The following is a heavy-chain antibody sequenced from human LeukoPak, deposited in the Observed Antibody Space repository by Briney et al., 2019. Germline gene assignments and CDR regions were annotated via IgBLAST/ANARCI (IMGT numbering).Heavy chain of an antibody. Sequence: SETLSLTCTVSGDSINSYYWSWIRQPPGKGLEWIGYIYYTGSTEYNPSLKSRVTMSVDTSKNQFSLKLSSVTAADTAVYYCAREKLGGPYDSGWYKDYWGQGTLVTVSS. V-gene: IGHV4-59*12. CDR3: AREKLGGPYDSGWYKDY. CDR2: IYYTGST. D-gene: IGHD6-19*01. J-gene: IGHJ4*02. CDR1: GDSINSYY.